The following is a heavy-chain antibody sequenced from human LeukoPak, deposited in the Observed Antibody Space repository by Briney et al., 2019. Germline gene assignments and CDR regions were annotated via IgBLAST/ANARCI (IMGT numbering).Heavy chain of an antibody. Sequence: PSETLSLTCTVSGGSISSYYWGWIRQPPGKGLEWIGSIYYSGSTYYNPSLKSRVTISVDTSKNQFSLKLSSVTAADTAVYYCARESLTGTTRGFDYWGQGTLVTVSS. V-gene: IGHV4-39*07. J-gene: IGHJ4*02. CDR2: IYYSGST. CDR1: GGSISSYY. CDR3: ARESLTGTTRGFDY. D-gene: IGHD1-1*01.